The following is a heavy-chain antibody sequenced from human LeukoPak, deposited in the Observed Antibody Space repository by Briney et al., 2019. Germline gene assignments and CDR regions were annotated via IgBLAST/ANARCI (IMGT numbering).Heavy chain of an antibody. CDR2: VYYSGTT. CDR1: RGSITTYY. J-gene: IGHJ4*02. V-gene: IGHV4-59*01. CDR3: ANLVIHTSSGWHLDS. Sequence: SETLSLTCTVSRGSITTYYWSWIRQPPGKGLEWLGYVYYSGTTDYNPSLKSRISISVDTSRNQFSLNLNSVTAADTAFYYCANLVIHTSSGWHLDSWGQGTLVTVSS. D-gene: IGHD6-19*01.